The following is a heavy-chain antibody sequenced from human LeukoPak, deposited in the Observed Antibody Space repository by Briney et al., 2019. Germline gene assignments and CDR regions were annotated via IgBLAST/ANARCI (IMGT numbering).Heavy chain of an antibody. Sequence: GGSLRLSCAASGFTLSSYAMHWVRQAPGKGLEWVAVISYDGSNKYYADSVKGRFTISRDNSKNTLYLQMNSLRAEDTAVYYCARDETYYDSWSGPRPHYGMDVWGQGTTVTVSS. CDR2: ISYDGSNK. CDR1: GFTLSSYA. D-gene: IGHD3-3*01. J-gene: IGHJ6*02. V-gene: IGHV3-30-3*01. CDR3: ARDETYYDSWSGPRPHYGMDV.